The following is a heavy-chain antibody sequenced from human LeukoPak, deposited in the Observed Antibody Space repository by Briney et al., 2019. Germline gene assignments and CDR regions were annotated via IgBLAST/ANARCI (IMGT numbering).Heavy chain of an antibody. V-gene: IGHV4-30-4*01. J-gene: IGHJ5*02. CDR3: ARGVDSSGYYYWFDP. CDR1: GGSISSGDYY. CDR2: IYYSGST. D-gene: IGHD3-22*01. Sequence: PSETLSLTCTISGGSISSGDYYWSWIRQPPGNGLEWIGYIYYSGSTYYNPSLKSRVTISVDTSKNQFSLKLSSVTAADTAVYYCARGVDSSGYYYWFDPWGQGTLVTVSS.